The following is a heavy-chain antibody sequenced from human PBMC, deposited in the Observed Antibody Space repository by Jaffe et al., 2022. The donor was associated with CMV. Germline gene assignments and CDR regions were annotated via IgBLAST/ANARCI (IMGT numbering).Heavy chain of an antibody. Sequence: QVQLVQSGAEVKKPGASVKVSCKASGYTFTSYYMHWVRQAPGQGLEWMGIINPSGGSTSYAQKFQGRVTMTRDTSTSTVYMELSSLRSEDTAVYYCASCSTSCYLEQWLAPHPDWGMDVWGQGTTVTVSS. CDR3: ASCSTSCYLEQWLAPHPDWGMDV. CDR2: INPSGGST. J-gene: IGHJ6*02. CDR1: GYTFTSYY. V-gene: IGHV1-46*01. D-gene: IGHD2-2*01.